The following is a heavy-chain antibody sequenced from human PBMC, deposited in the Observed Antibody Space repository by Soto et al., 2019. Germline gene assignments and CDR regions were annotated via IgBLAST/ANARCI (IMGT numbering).Heavy chain of an antibody. CDR2: IYYSGST. D-gene: IGHD2-21*02. J-gene: IGHJ4*02. CDR1: GGSTSSYY. CDR3: ARAPYCGGDCFIDY. V-gene: IGHV4-59*01. Sequence: SETLSLTCTVSGGSTSSYYWSWIRQPPGKGLEWIGYIYYSGSTNYNPSLKSRVTISVDTSKNQFSLKLSSVTAADTAVYYCARAPYCGGDCFIDYWGQGTLVTVSS.